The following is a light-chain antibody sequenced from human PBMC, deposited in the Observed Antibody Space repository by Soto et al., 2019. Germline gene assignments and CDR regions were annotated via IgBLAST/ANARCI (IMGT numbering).Light chain of an antibody. V-gene: IGKV1-39*01. CDR1: QSISSY. CDR2: AAS. CDR3: QQSYSTPLT. J-gene: IGKJ4*01. Sequence: DIQMTQSPSVMSASLGDRVTIXXRASQSISSYLNWYQQKPGKAPKIXIYAASSLQSGVPSRFSGSGSGTDFTLTISSLQPEDFATYYCQQSYSTPLTFGGGTKVDIK.